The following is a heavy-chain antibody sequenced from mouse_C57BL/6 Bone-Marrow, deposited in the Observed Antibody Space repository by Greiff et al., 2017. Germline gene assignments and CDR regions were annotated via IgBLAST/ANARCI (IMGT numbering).Heavy chain of an antibody. V-gene: IGHV1-69*01. CDR3: ASYYYGSSWGWFAY. CDR1: GYTFTSYW. D-gene: IGHD1-1*01. CDR2: IDPSDSYT. J-gene: IGHJ3*01. Sequence: VQLQQSGAELVMPGASVKLSCKASGYTFTSYWMHWVKQRPGQGLEWIGEIDPSDSYTNYNQKFKGKSTLTVDKSSSTAYMQLSSLTSEDSAVYYCASYYYGSSWGWFAYWGQGTLVTVSA.